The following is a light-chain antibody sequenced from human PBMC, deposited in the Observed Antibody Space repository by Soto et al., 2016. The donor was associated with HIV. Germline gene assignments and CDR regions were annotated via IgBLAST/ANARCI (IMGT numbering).Light chain of an antibody. J-gene: IGLJ2*01. Sequence: SYELTQPSSVSVSPGQTATITCSGDNLGDKYVCWYQQKPGQSPVLVIHQDSERPSGIPERFSGSNSGNTATLTISGTQAMDEGDYYCQAWDTNTYVVFGGGTKLTVL. CDR1: NLGDKY. CDR2: QDS. V-gene: IGLV3-1*01. CDR3: QAWDTNTYVV.